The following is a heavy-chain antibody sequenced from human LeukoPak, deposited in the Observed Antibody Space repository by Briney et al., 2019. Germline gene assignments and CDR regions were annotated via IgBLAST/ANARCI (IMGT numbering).Heavy chain of an antibody. D-gene: IGHD6-13*01. Sequence: GASLQISCKGSGYSFTSYWIGWVRQMPGKGLEWMGIIYPGDSDTRYSPSFQGQVTISADKSISTAYLQWSSLKASDTAMYYCARSHSSSWYPFDYWGQGTLVTVSS. CDR3: ARSHSSSWYPFDY. CDR2: IYPGDSDT. CDR1: GYSFTSYW. J-gene: IGHJ4*02. V-gene: IGHV5-51*01.